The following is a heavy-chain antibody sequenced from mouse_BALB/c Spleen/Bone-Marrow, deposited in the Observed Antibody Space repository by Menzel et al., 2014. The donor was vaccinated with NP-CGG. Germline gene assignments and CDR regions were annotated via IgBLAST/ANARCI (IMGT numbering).Heavy chain of an antibody. CDR3: ARSLYDYDAMDY. D-gene: IGHD1-1*01. V-gene: IGHV5-9-3*01. CDR1: GFTFSSYA. CDR2: ISSGGSYT. J-gene: IGHJ4*01. Sequence: DVQLVESGGGLVKPGGSLKLSCAASGFTFSSYAMSRVRQTPEKRLEWVATISSGGSYTYYADSGKGRLTISRDNAKNTLYLQMSSLRSGDTAMYYCARSLYDYDAMDYWGQGTSVTVSS.